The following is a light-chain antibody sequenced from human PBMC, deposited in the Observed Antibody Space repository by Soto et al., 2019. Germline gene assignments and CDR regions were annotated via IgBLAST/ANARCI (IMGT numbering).Light chain of an antibody. Sequence: ELVRTQSPATRSVSPGERATLPCRASQSISSNYVAWYKQKPGQAPRLLIYDASSRATGIPNRFSGSGSGTDFTLTIRRLEPEDFAVFYCQQYGGSPTFGQGTKLDIK. CDR1: QSISSNY. CDR3: QQYGGSPT. V-gene: IGKV3-20*01. J-gene: IGKJ1*01. CDR2: DAS.